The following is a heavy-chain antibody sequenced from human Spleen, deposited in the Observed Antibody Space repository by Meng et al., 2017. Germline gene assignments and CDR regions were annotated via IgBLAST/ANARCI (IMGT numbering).Heavy chain of an antibody. CDR1: GFTFTNAW. D-gene: IGHD5-18*01. J-gene: IGHJ4*02. Sequence: GGSLRLSGAASGFTFTNAWMSWVRQAPGKGLQWVAQIKSETDGGTTDYAAPVQGRFTISRDDSKNTLFLQMNSLKTEDTAVYFCATEGVDTAMPLDYWGQGTLVTVSS. CDR2: IKSETDGGTT. CDR3: ATEGVDTAMPLDY. V-gene: IGHV3-15*01.